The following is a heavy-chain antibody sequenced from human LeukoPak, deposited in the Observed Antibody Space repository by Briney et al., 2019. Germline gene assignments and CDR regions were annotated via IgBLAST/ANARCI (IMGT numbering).Heavy chain of an antibody. Sequence: GGSLRLSCAASGFTFNNYAMNWVRQAPGKGLEWVSSISGSGGRTYYADSVKGRFTISRDNSKNTLYLQMNSLRAEDTAVYYCAKDLRLVGVGYMDVWGKGTTVTISS. CDR2: ISGSGGRT. V-gene: IGHV3-23*01. CDR1: GFTFNNYA. D-gene: IGHD1-26*01. J-gene: IGHJ6*03. CDR3: AKDLRLVGVGYMDV.